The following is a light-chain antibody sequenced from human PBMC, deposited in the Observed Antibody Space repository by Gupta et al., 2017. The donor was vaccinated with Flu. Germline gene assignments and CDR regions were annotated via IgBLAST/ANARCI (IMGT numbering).Light chain of an antibody. CDR1: QSGGTNY. CDR2: AAS. CDR3: QHDGSSLFT. V-gene: IGKV3-20*01. Sequence: GTLALSPGERVTLSCRASQSGGTNYLAWYQQKPGQAPRLLIYAASSRATGTPERFSGSGSGTDFTLTISRLEPEDFAVYYCQHDGSSLFTFGPGAKVDIK. J-gene: IGKJ3*01.